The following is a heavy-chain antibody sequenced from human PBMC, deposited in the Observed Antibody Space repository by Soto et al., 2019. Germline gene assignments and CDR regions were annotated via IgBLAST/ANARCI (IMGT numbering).Heavy chain of an antibody. CDR1: GYTFTSYG. CDR2: ISAYNGNT. CDR3: ARLLIVPAARSRNWFAP. J-gene: IGHJ5*02. D-gene: IGHD2-2*01. V-gene: IGHV1-18*01. Sequence: ASVKVSCKASGYTFTSYGISWVRQAPGQGLEWMGWISAYNGNTNYAQKLQGRVTMTTDTSTSTAYMDLRSLRSDDTAVYYCARLLIVPAARSRNWFAPWGEGTPVTVSS.